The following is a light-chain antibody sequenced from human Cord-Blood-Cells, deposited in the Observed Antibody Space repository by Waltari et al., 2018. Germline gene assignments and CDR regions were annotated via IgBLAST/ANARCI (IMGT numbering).Light chain of an antibody. CDR3: SSYTSSSTYV. CDR1: SSDVGGYNY. J-gene: IGLJ1*01. CDR2: EVS. V-gene: IGLV2-14*01. Sequence: QSALTPPASVSGSPGHSITLSCTGTSSDVGGYNYVSWYQQHPGKAPKLMIYEVSNRPSGVSNRFSGSKSGNTASLTISGLQAEDEADYYCSSYTSSSTYVFGTGTKVTVL.